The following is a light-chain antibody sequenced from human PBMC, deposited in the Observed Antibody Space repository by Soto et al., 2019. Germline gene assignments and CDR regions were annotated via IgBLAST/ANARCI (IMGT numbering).Light chain of an antibody. J-gene: IGLJ2*01. CDR2: QDS. Sequence: SYELTQPPSVSVSPGQTASITCSGDKLGDKYACWYQQKPGQSPVLDIYQDSKRPSGIPERFSGSNSGNTATLTISGTQAMDEADYYCQAWDSSTLVVFGGGTKLTVL. CDR3: QAWDSSTLVV. CDR1: KLGDKY. V-gene: IGLV3-1*01.